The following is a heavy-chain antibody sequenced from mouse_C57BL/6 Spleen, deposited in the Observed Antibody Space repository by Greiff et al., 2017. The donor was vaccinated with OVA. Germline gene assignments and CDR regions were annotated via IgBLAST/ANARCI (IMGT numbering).Heavy chain of an antibody. Sequence: VQLQQSGPELVKPGASVKISCKASGYAFSSSWMNWVKQRPGKGLEWIGRIYPGDGDTNYNGKFTGKATLTADKSSSTAYMQLSSLTSEDSAVYFCAREDDYGSSYWYFDVWGTGTTVTVSS. CDR2: IYPGDGDT. J-gene: IGHJ1*03. CDR3: AREDDYGSSYWYFDV. CDR1: GYAFSSSW. D-gene: IGHD1-1*01. V-gene: IGHV1-82*01.